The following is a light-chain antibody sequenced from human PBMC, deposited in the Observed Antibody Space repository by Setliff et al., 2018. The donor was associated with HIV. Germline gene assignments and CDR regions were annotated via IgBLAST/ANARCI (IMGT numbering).Light chain of an antibody. CDR3: CSHAGGDIEV. CDR1: SSDVGGSNY. J-gene: IGLJ1*01. V-gene: IGLV2-11*01. Sequence: QSVLTQPRSVSGSPGQSVTISCTGTSSDVGGSNYVSWYQQYPDKAPKLIIYDVTQRPSGVPDRFSGSKSGNTASLTISGLQAEDEADYYCCSHAGGDIEVFATGTKVTVL. CDR2: DVT.